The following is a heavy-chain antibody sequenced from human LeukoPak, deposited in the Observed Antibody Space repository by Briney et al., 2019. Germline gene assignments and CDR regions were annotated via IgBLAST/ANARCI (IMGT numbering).Heavy chain of an antibody. CDR1: GYTFSGTGWY. J-gene: IGHJ4*02. V-gene: IGHV1-2*02. Sequence: VASVKVCCKASGYTFSGTGWYLYWLRQAPGQGLECMGWIHPNNGDTAYAQKFEGRVAMTRDTSISTAYMELRRLRPDDTAVYFCARDGPAQMVDLDYWGQGTLVTVSS. D-gene: IGHD3-10*01. CDR3: ARDGPAQMVDLDY. CDR2: IHPNNGDT.